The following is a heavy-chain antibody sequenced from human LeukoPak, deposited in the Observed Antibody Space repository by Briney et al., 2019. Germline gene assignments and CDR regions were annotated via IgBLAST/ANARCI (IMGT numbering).Heavy chain of an antibody. Sequence: SETLSLTCTVSGGSISSGGYYWSWIRQHPGKGLEWIGYIYYSGSTYYNPSLKSRVTISVDTSKNQFSLKLSSVTAADTAVYYCARVGYYGSGSYGWFDPWGQGTPVTVSS. V-gene: IGHV4-31*03. CDR3: ARVGYYGSGSYGWFDP. D-gene: IGHD3-10*01. CDR2: IYYSGST. CDR1: GGSISSGGYY. J-gene: IGHJ5*02.